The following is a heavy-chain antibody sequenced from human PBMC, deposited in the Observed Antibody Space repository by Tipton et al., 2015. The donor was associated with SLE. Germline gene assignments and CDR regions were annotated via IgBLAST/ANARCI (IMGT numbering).Heavy chain of an antibody. Sequence: LRLSCAVYGGSFSGYYWSWIRQPPGKGLEWIGEINHSGSTNYNPSLKSRVTLSEDTPKNQFSLKLSSVTAADTAVYYCASSELYCSSTSCYKAGQIHHWGQGTLVTVSS. CDR1: GGSFSGYY. V-gene: IGHV4-34*01. J-gene: IGHJ1*01. CDR2: INHSGST. CDR3: ASSELYCSSTSCYKAGQIHH. D-gene: IGHD2-2*02.